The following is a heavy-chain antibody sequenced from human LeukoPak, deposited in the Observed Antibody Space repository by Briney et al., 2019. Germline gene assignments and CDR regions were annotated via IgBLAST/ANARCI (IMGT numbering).Heavy chain of an antibody. CDR1: GGSISSYY. Sequence: SETLSLTCTVSGGSISSYYWSWIRQPPGKGLEWIGYIYYSGSTNYNPSPKSRVTISVDTSKNQFSLKLSSVTAADTAVYYCARRPGYYDSSGPIFDYWGQGTLVTVSS. V-gene: IGHV4-59*01. CDR2: IYYSGST. D-gene: IGHD3-22*01. CDR3: ARRPGYYDSSGPIFDY. J-gene: IGHJ4*02.